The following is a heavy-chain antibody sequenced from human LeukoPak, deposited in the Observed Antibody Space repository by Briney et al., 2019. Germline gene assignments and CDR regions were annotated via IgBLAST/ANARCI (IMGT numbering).Heavy chain of an antibody. V-gene: IGHV3-23*01. CDR3: ARDGRYWYDSSGYFP. CDR2: ISGRGANT. Sequence: PGGSLRLSCAASGFSFSNYAMSWVRQAPGKGLEWVSAISGRGANTYYVDSVKGRFTISRDNSKNTLYLQMNSLRAEDTAVYYCARDGRYWYDSSGYFPWGQGTLVTVSS. D-gene: IGHD3-22*01. CDR1: GFSFSNYA. J-gene: IGHJ5*02.